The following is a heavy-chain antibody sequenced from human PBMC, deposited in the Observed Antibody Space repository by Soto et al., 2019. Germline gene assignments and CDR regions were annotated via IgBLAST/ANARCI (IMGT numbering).Heavy chain of an antibody. CDR1: GGSISSGGYS. D-gene: IGHD6-19*01. V-gene: IGHV4-30-2*02. CDR3: ASSTRIAVAGSHAPDYYGMDV. CDR2: IYHSGST. Sequence: SETLSLTCAVSGGSISSGGYSWSWIRQPPGKGLEWIGYIYHSGSTYYNPSLKSRVTISVDTSKNQFSLKLSSVTAADTAVYYCASSTRIAVAGSHAPDYYGMDVWGQGTTVT. J-gene: IGHJ6*02.